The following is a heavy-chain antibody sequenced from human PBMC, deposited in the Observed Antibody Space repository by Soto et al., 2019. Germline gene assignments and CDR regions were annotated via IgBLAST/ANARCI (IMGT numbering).Heavy chain of an antibody. J-gene: IGHJ5*02. Sequence: GGSLRLSCAASGFTFSNYVMSWVRQAPGKGLEWVSAISSGGSSTYYADSVKGRFTISRDDSKNTLYLQMNSLRAEDTAVYYCAKDRLGTGWFDPWGQGTLVTVSS. CDR3: AKDRLGTGWFDP. CDR1: GFTFSNYV. D-gene: IGHD1-1*01. CDR2: ISSGGSST. V-gene: IGHV3-23*01.